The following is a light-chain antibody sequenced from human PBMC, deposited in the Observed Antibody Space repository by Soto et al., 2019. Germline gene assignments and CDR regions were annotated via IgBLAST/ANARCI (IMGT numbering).Light chain of an antibody. Sequence: EIVLTQSPDTLSVSPGERATLSCRASQSISRTLAWYQQKSGQPPRLLIYDASTRATGIPARFSGSQSGTEFTLTISSLLSEDFAVYSCQQYNNWPLTFGGGTKVDIK. CDR2: DAS. J-gene: IGKJ4*01. CDR3: QQYNNWPLT. V-gene: IGKV3D-15*01. CDR1: QSISRT.